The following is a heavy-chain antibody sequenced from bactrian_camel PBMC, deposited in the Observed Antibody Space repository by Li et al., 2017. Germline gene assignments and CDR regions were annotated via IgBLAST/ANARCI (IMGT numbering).Heavy chain of an antibody. J-gene: IGHJ4*01. Sequence: HVQLVESGGGSVQAGGTLTLRCAASGPLFSSYGMAWFRQAPGKEREGVASIRTGAGSTVYADSVKGRFTISRDNAKNTVYLQMDSLQSGDTALYYCATDTYGGNWFAAAYNYWGQGTQVTVS. CDR1: GPLFSSYG. CDR2: IRTGAGST. V-gene: IGHV3S54*01. D-gene: IGHD6*01. CDR3: ATDTYGGNWFAAAYNY.